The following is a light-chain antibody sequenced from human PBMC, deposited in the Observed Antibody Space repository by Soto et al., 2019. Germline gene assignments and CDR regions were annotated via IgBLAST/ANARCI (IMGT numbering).Light chain of an antibody. V-gene: IGLV2-14*01. CDR3: SSYTSSSTYF. CDR2: DVS. J-gene: IGLJ1*01. Sequence: QSVLTQPASVSGSPGQSITIACTGTSSDVGGYNYVSWYQQYPGKAPRLVISDVSNRPSGVSNRFSGSKSGNSASLTISGLKAEDEAVYYCSSYTSSSTYFFETGKKVTVL. CDR1: SSDVGGYNY.